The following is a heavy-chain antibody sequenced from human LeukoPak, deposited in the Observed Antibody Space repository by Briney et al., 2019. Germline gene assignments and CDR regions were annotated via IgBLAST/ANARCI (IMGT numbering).Heavy chain of an antibody. Sequence: PGGSLRLSCAASGFTFSSYAMSWVRQAPGKGLEWVSGISGSGGSTYYADSVKGRFTISRDNSRNTLYLQMNSPRAEDTAVYYCAKESKMVRGVTHAYYFDYWGQGTLVTVSS. J-gene: IGHJ4*02. CDR1: GFTFSSYA. CDR2: ISGSGGST. V-gene: IGHV3-23*01. CDR3: AKESKMVRGVTHAYYFDY. D-gene: IGHD3-10*01.